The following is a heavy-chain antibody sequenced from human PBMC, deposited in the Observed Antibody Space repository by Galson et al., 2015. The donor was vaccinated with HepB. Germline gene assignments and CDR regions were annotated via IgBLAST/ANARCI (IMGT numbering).Heavy chain of an antibody. J-gene: IGHJ6*02. CDR2: ISNSSSYT. CDR3: ARGGIDYYDSSGELTHYFYGMDV. Sequence: LRLSCAASGFTFSEYYMTWIRQAPGKGLEWVSYISNSSSYTNYADSVKGRFTISRDNAKNSLYLQMNSLRAEDTAMYYCARGGIDYYDSSGELTHYFYGMDVWGQGTTVTVSS. D-gene: IGHD3-22*01. CDR1: GFTFSEYY. V-gene: IGHV3-11*05.